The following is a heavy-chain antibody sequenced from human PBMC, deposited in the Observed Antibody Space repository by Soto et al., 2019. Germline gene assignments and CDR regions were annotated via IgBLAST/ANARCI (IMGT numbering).Heavy chain of an antibody. Sequence: EVQLLESGGGLVQPGGSLRLSCTTSGFTFSSYAMNWVRQAPGKGLEWVSVISGSGDSTYYADSVKGRFTISRDNSKNTLYLQMNSLRAEDTAVYYCAKRAYGSDFDYWGQGTLVTVSS. J-gene: IGHJ4*02. V-gene: IGHV3-23*01. CDR1: GFTFSSYA. CDR2: ISGSGDST. CDR3: AKRAYGSDFDY. D-gene: IGHD3-10*01.